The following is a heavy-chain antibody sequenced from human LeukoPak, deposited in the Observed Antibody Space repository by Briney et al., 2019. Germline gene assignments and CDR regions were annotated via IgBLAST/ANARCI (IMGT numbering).Heavy chain of an antibody. CDR1: GFTFSNAW. D-gene: IGHD2-15*01. CDR3: TTDRYLGYCSGGSCYLN. V-gene: IGHV3-15*01. CDR2: IKSKANAGTT. Sequence: PGVSLRLSSAASGFTFSNAWMSWVRQAPGKGLECVGRIKSKANAGTTDYASPVKGRFTISRDDSKNMMYLQMNSLKTEDTAMYYCTTDRYLGYCSGGSCYLNWGQGTLVTVSS. J-gene: IGHJ4*02.